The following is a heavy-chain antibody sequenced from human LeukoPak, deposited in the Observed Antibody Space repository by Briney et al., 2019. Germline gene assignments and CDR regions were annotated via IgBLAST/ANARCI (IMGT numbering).Heavy chain of an antibody. CDR2: IYYSGST. CDR1: GGSISSYY. D-gene: IGHD3-10*01. J-gene: IGHJ4*02. CDR3: ASMVRGVTTRFDY. V-gene: IGHV4-59*08. Sequence: SETLSLTCTVSGGSISSYYWSWIRQPPGKGLEWIGYIYYSGSTNYNPSLKSRVTISVDTSKNQFSLKLSSVTAADTAVYYCASMVRGVTTRFDYWGQGTLVTVSS.